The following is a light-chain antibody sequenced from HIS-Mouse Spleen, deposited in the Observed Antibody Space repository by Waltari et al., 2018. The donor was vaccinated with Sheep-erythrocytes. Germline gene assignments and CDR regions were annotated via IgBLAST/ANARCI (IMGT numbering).Light chain of an antibody. J-gene: IGLJ3*02. V-gene: IGLV2-23*01. CDR1: SSDVGSYNL. CDR2: AGS. Sequence: QSALTQPASVSGSPGQSITISCTGTSSDVGSYNLVSWYQQHPGKAPKLRIYAGSKRPSWVSNRFSGSKSGNTASLTISGLQAEDEADYYCCSYAGSSTWVFGGGTKLTVL. CDR3: CSYAGSSTWV.